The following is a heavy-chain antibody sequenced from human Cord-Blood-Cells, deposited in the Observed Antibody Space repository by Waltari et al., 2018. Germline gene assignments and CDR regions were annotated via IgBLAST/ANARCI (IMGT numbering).Heavy chain of an antibody. Sequence: EVQPVESGGGLLPPGVFLSLYGSASGLHVRSTSMRRVPQAPGKGLEWVSVIYSGGSTYYADSLKGRFTISRDNSKNTLYLQMNSLRAEDTAVYYCARDIAAADPVDDYWGQGTLVTVSS. V-gene: IGHV3-53*01. CDR1: GLHVRSTS. D-gene: IGHD6-13*01. CDR3: ARDIAAADPVDDY. J-gene: IGHJ4*02. CDR2: IYSGGST.